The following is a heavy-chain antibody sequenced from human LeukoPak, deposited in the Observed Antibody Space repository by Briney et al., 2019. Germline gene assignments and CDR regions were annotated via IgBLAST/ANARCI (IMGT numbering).Heavy chain of an antibody. CDR2: IIPIFGAS. D-gene: IGHD6-6*01. Sequence: SVKVSCKASGGTFSNYAISWVRQAPGQGLEWMGGIIPIFGASNNAQKFQGRVAITTDESTSTAYMELSSLRSEDTAVYYCATCLYSRSSHYYHYYYMGVWGKGTTVTVSS. J-gene: IGHJ6*03. V-gene: IGHV1-69*05. CDR3: ATCLYSRSSHYYHYYYMGV. CDR1: GGTFSNYA.